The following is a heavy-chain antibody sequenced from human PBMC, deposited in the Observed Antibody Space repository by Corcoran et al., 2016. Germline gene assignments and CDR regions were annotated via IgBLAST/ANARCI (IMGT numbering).Heavy chain of an antibody. D-gene: IGHD5-18*01. CDR2: IYYSGST. CDR1: GGSISSYY. J-gene: IGHJ5*02. V-gene: IGHV4-59*01. Sequence: QVQLQESGPGLVKPSETLSLTCTVSGGSISSYYWSWIRQPPGKGLEWIGYIYYSGSTNYNPSLKSRVTISVDTSKNQFSLKLSSVTAADTAVYYCARAIQLWSSPLFDPWGQGTLVTVSS. CDR3: ARAIQLWSSPLFDP.